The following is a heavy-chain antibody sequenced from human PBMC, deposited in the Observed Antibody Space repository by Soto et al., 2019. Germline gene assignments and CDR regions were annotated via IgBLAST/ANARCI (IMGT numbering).Heavy chain of an antibody. V-gene: IGHV3-74*01. CDR2: VHSDGTTT. Sequence: EVELVESGGGLVQPGESLRLSCAASGFTFDYYWMHWVRQTPGKGLVWVSRVHSDGTTTTYADSVKGRFTISRDNARNTVSLQMSSLRAEDTAIYYCARGDRGGFDLWGHGTVVTVSS. D-gene: IGHD3-10*01. CDR1: GFTFDYYW. CDR3: ARGDRGGFDL. J-gene: IGHJ3*01.